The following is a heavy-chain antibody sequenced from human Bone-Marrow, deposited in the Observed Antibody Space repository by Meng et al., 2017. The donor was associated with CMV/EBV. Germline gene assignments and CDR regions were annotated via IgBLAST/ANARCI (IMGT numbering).Heavy chain of an antibody. V-gene: IGHV3-20*04. CDR3: ARSDYAYDAFDI. CDR1: GFTFDDYG. Sequence: GESLKISCAASGFTFDDYGMSWVRQAPGKGLEWVSGINWNGGSTGYADSVKGRFTISRDNSKNTLYLQMNSLRAEDTAVYYCARSDYAYDAFDIWGQGTMVTVSS. D-gene: IGHD4-17*01. J-gene: IGHJ3*02. CDR2: INWNGGST.